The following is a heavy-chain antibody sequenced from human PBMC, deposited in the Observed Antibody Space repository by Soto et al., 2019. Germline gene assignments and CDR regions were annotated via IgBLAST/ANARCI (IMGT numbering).Heavy chain of an antibody. J-gene: IGHJ4*02. CDR1: DVSISSRTYF. CDR3: ARGPRNFDY. Sequence: SETLSLTCTVSDVSISSRTYFWGWIRQPPGKGLEWIGSIYSSGSTYYNPTLKSRVTISVDTTKNQFSLKLSFVTAADTAVYYCARGPRNFDYWGQGALVTVSS. V-gene: IGHV4-39*01. CDR2: IYSSGST.